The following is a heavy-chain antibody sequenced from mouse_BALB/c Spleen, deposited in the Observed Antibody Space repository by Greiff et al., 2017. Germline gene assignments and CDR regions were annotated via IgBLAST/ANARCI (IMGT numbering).Heavy chain of an antibody. J-gene: IGHJ4*01. V-gene: IGHV7-3*02. CDR1: GFTFTDYY. CDR2: FRHKANGYTT. D-gene: IGHD2-2*01. Sequence: EVMLVESGGGLVQPGGSLRLSCASSGFTFTDYYMSWVRQPPGKALEWLGFFRHKANGYTTDYSASVKGRFTISRDNSQSILYLQMNTLRAENSATYYCARAPLWLRRDYYAMDYWGQGTAVTVSS. CDR3: ARAPLWLRRDYYAMDY.